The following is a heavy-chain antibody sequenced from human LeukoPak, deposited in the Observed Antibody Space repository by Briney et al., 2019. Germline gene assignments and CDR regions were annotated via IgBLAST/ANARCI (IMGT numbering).Heavy chain of an antibody. J-gene: IGHJ4*02. Sequence: GGSLRLSCAASGFTFSSYAMHWVRQTPGKGLEWVAVISYDGSNKYYADSVKGRFTISRDNSKNAVYLQMDSLRAEDTAVYYCAILALSGPIDYWGQGTQVTVYS. CDR3: AILALSGPIDY. CDR1: GFTFSSYA. V-gene: IGHV3-30-3*01. D-gene: IGHD6-19*01. CDR2: ISYDGSNK.